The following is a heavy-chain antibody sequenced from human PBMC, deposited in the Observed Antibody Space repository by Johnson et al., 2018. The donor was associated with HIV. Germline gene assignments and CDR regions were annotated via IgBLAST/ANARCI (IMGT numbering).Heavy chain of an antibody. Sequence: QVQLVESGGGVAQPGGSLRLSCAAFGFTFSYYGMHWVRQVPGKGLEWVAFIRYDGSDKYYADSVKGRFTISRDNSKNTLYLQMENLRAEDSAIYYCARDGVYSSPHDAFDIWGQGTTVTVSS. J-gene: IGHJ3*02. V-gene: IGHV3-30*02. CDR2: IRYDGSDK. CDR1: GFTFSYYG. CDR3: ARDGVYSSPHDAFDI. D-gene: IGHD6-13*01.